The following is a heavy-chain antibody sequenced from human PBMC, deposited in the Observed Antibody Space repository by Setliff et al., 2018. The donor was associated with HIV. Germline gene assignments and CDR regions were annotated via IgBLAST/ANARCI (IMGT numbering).Heavy chain of an antibody. CDR1: GGSINSTSYY. D-gene: IGHD5-12*01. J-gene: IGHJ6*03. Sequence: PSETLSLTCTVSGGSINSTSYYWGWIRQPPGNGLEWIGSIYYSGSTYYNPSLKSRVTISVDTSKNQFSLKLSSVTAADTAVYYCARQGGYSGYGFYYYYYYMDVWGKGTTVTVSS. CDR2: IYYSGST. V-gene: IGHV4-39*01. CDR3: ARQGGYSGYGFYYYYYYMDV.